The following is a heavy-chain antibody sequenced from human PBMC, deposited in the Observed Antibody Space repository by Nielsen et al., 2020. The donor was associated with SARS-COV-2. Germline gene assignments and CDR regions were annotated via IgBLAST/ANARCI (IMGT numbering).Heavy chain of an antibody. J-gene: IGHJ6*03. Sequence: GESLKISCAASGFSFNNYGMHWVRQPPGKGLEWVSLISWDGASTYYGDSVRGRFTISRDNRKNSLFLQMNSLRTEDTALYYCAKGFSSSSRDYMNVWGKGTTVTVSS. CDR3: AKGFSSSSRDYMNV. CDR1: GFSFNNYG. CDR2: ISWDGAST. V-gene: IGHV3-43*01. D-gene: IGHD6-6*01.